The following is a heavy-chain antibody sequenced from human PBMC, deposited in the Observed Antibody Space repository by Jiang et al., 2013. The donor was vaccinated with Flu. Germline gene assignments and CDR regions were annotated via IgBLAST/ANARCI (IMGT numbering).Heavy chain of an antibody. Sequence: GAEVKKPGASVKVSCKASGYTFTGYYMHWVRQAPGQGLEWMGWINPNSGGTNYAQKFQGRVTMTRDTSISTAYMELSRLRSDDTAVYCCARGEGDTATTYYYGMDVWGQGTTVTVSS. J-gene: IGHJ6*02. V-gene: IGHV1-2*02. CDR2: INPNSGGT. CDR1: GYTFTGYY. D-gene: IGHD5-18*01. CDR3: ARGEGDTATTYYYGMDV.